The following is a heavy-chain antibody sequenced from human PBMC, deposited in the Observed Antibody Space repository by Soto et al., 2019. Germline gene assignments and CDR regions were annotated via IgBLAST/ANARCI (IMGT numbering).Heavy chain of an antibody. CDR1: GGTFSSYA. J-gene: IGHJ4*02. V-gene: IGHV1-69*06. CDR3: ARVGITVVRGVIIEAYYFDY. CDR2: IIPIFGTA. Sequence: SVKVSCKASGGTFSSYAISWVRQAPGQGLEWMGGIIPIFGTANYAQKFQGRVTITADKSTSTAYMELSSLRSEDTAVYYCARVGITVVRGVIIEAYYFDYWGQGTLVTVSS. D-gene: IGHD3-10*01.